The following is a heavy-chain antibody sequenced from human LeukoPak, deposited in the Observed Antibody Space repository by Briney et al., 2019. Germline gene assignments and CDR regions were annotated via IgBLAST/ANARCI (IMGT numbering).Heavy chain of an antibody. CDR3: ARGNGYISGRVDYNWFDP. CDR1: GFAVSTYY. Sequence: GGPLRLSCAASGFAVSTYYMSWVRQAPGKGLEWVSILYFGGTMFYVNSVKGRFTISRDDSKNTLYLQMNSLRAEDTAVYYCARGNGYISGRVDYNWFDPWGQGTLVIVSS. CDR2: LYFGGTM. J-gene: IGHJ5*02. D-gene: IGHD5-18*01. V-gene: IGHV3-53*01.